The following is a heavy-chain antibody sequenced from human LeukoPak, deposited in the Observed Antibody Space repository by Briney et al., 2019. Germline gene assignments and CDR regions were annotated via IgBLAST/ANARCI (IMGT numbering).Heavy chain of an antibody. CDR1: GFTFSSYA. J-gene: IGHJ4*02. CDR3: ARGIPLDC. Sequence: GGSLRLSCAASGFTFSSYALNWVRQAPGKGLEWVCYISSSATTIYYADSVKGRFTISRDNAKNSLYLQMNSLRAEDTAVYYCARGIPLDCWGQGTLVIVSS. CDR2: ISSSATTI. V-gene: IGHV3-48*03.